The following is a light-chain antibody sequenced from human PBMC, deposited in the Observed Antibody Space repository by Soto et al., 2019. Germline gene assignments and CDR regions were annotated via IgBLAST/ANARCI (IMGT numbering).Light chain of an antibody. CDR3: QQSYSTPIT. Sequence: EIVMTQSPATLSVSPGEIATLSCRASQSVATNLAWYQQKPGQPPRLLIYCASPRATCIPARFSGSGSGTDFTLTISSLQPEDFATYYCQQSYSTPITFGQGTRLEIK. V-gene: IGKV3-15*01. J-gene: IGKJ5*01. CDR1: QSVATN. CDR2: CAS.